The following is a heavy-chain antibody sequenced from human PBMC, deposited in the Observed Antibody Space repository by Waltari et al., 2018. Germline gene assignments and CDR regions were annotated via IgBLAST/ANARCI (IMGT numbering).Heavy chain of an antibody. CDR1: GGSISSSSYH. CDR3: ARQLRENGMDV. Sequence: QLQLQESGPGLVKPSENLSLTCTVSGGSISSSSYHWGWIRQPPGKGLEWIGSIYYSGSTYYNPSLKSRVTISVDTSKNQFSLKLSSVTAADTAVYYCARQLRENGMDVWGQGTTVTVSS. V-gene: IGHV4-39*07. J-gene: IGHJ6*02. CDR2: IYYSGST. D-gene: IGHD1-26*01.